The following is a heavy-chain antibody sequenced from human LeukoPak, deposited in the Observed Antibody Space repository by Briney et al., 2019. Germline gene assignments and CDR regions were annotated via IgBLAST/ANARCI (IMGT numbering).Heavy chain of an antibody. J-gene: IGHJ4*02. CDR2: ISADGANT. CDR1: AFTFSSHA. CDR3: VYYDSSGYYYGRLRY. Sequence: GGSLRLSCAASAFTFSSHAMSWVRQTPGKRLEWVSGISADGANTLYADSVKGRFTISRDNSKNTLYLHMRSLRAEDVAMYFCVYYDSSGYYYGRLRYWGQGAPVTVSS. D-gene: IGHD3-22*01. V-gene: IGHV3-23*01.